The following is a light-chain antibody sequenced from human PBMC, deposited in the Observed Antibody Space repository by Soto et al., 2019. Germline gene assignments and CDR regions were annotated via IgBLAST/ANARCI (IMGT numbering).Light chain of an antibody. Sequence: QSVLTQPPSVSGAPGQRVTISCTGSSSNIGAGYDVHWYQQLPGTSPKRLIYGNTNRPSGVPDRFSGSKSGTSASLAITGLQAEDEADYYCQSHDTRLSGYVFGTGTKLTVL. V-gene: IGLV1-40*01. CDR1: SSNIGAGYD. CDR2: GNT. J-gene: IGLJ1*01. CDR3: QSHDTRLSGYV.